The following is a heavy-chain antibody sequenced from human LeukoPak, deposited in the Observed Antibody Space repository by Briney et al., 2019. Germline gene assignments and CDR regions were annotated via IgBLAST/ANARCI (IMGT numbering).Heavy chain of an antibody. V-gene: IGHV4-4*02. CDR2: IYHSGST. J-gene: IGHJ4*02. CDR3: ARRRAGPYYFDY. CDR1: GGSISSSNW. Sequence: SETLSLTCAVSGGSISSSNWWSWVRQPPGKGLEWIGEIYHSGSTNYNPSLKSRVTMSVDKSKNQFSLKLSSVTAADTAVYYCARRRAGPYYFDYWGQGTLVTVSS. D-gene: IGHD6-19*01.